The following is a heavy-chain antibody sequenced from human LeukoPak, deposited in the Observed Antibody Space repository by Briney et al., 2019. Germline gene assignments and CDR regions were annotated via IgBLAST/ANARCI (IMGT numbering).Heavy chain of an antibody. D-gene: IGHD3-10*01. V-gene: IGHV1-2*02. CDR3: APIGDHAWFDP. Sequence: GASVKVSCKASGYTFTGYYMHWVRQAPGQGLEWMGWINPNSGGTNYAQEFQGRLTMTRDTSITAAYMELSTLRSDDTAVYYCAPIGDHAWFDPWGQGTLVTVSS. J-gene: IGHJ5*02. CDR2: INPNSGGT. CDR1: GYTFTGYY.